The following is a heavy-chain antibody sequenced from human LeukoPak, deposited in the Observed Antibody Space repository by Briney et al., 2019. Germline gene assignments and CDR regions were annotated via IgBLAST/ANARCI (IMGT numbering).Heavy chain of an antibody. D-gene: IGHD2-15*01. V-gene: IGHV4-34*01. CDR2: INHSAST. CDR3: ARAPTEEVVVVGATRGFDY. CDR1: GGSFSGYY. Sequence: SETLSLTCAVYGGSFSGYYWSWIRQPPPKGTDRVGEINHSASTNYNPSLKSRVTISVDTSKNQFSLKLSSVTAAATAVYYCARAPTEEVVVVGATRGFDYWGQGTLVTVSS. J-gene: IGHJ4*02.